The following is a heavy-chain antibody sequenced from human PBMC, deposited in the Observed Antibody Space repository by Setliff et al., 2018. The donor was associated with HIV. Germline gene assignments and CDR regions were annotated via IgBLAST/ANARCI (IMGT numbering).Heavy chain of an antibody. V-gene: IGHV3-73*01. J-gene: IGHJ5*02. CDR2: IRSKADKYAT. CDR3: LLPCTSGWHNWADP. Sequence: ESLKISCAASGFTFSGAEIHWVRQVSGKGLEWVGRIRSKADKYATDYGASAKGRFIISRDDSKKTAYLQMSSLRAEDTAMYYCLLPCTSGWHNWADPWGQGTPVTVSS. D-gene: IGHD6-19*01. CDR1: GFTFSGAE.